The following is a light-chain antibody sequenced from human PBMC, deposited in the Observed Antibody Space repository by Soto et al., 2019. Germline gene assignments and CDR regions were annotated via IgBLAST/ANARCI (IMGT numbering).Light chain of an antibody. CDR1: SSDVGGYNY. CDR3: CSYAGSYGVV. CDR2: DVS. J-gene: IGLJ2*01. Sequence: QSVLTQPRSVSGSPGQSVTISYTGTSSDVGGYNYVSWYQQHPGKAPKLMIYDVSKRPSGVPDRFSGSKSGNTASLTISGLQAEDEADYYCCSYAGSYGVVFGGGTQLTVL. V-gene: IGLV2-11*01.